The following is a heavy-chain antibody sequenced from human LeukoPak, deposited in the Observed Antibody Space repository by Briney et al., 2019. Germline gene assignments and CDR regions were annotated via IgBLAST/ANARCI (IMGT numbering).Heavy chain of an antibody. CDR2: IYNSGNT. CDR1: GGSINNYY. D-gene: IGHD4/OR15-4a*01. CDR3: ARVVLGYYYAMDV. Sequence: SETLSLTCTVSGGSINNYYWSWIRQPPGKGLEWIGYIYNSGNTNSNPSLKSRVTISLDTSKNQFSLKPSSVTAADTAVYYCARVVLGYYYAMDVWGQGTTVTVSS. J-gene: IGHJ6*02. V-gene: IGHV4-59*01.